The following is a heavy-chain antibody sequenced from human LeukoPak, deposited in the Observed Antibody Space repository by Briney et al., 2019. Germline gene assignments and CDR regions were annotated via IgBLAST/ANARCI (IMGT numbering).Heavy chain of an antibody. CDR1: GFTFSSYV. V-gene: IGHV3-23*01. J-gene: IGHJ4*02. CDR2: ISGSGGST. Sequence: GGSLRLSCAASGFTFSSYVMSWVRQAPGKGLEWVSDISGSGGSTYYADSVKGRFTISRDNSKNTLYLQMNSLRAEDTAVYYCAKMYRLGHDYWGQGTLVTVSS. D-gene: IGHD3-9*01. CDR3: AKMYRLGHDY.